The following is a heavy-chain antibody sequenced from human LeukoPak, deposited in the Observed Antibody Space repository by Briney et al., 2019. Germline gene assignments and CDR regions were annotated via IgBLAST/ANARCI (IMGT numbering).Heavy chain of an antibody. CDR2: IIPIFGTA. D-gene: IGHD2-15*01. CDR3: AILSCSGGSCYSLLNFRGDYYFDY. Sequence: GASVKVSCKAFGYTFTSNYMHWVRQAPGQGLEWMGGIIPIFGTANYAQKFQGRVTITADKSTSTAYMELSSLRSEDTAVYYCAILSCSGGSCYSLLNFRGDYYFDYWGQGTLVTVSS. V-gene: IGHV1-69*06. J-gene: IGHJ4*02. CDR1: GYTFTSNY.